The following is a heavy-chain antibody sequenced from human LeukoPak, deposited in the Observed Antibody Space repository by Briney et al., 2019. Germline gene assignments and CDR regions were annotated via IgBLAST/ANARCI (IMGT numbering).Heavy chain of an antibody. CDR2: ISAGNGNT. D-gene: IGHD1-26*01. CDR3: ARDSGSGNNDY. J-gene: IGHJ4*02. Sequence: ASVKVSCKASGYTFTSYAIHWVRQAPGQRLEWMGWISAGNGNTKYSQNFQGRVTFISNSSATTAFMELSSLRSEDAAVYYCARDSGSGNNDYWGQGTLVTVSS. CDR1: GYTFTSYA. V-gene: IGHV1-3*01.